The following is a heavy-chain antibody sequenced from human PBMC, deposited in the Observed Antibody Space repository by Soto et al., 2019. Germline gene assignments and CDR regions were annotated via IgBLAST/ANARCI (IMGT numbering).Heavy chain of an antibody. V-gene: IGHV3-23*01. Sequence: PGGSLRLSCAASGFTFSDYAMSWVRQAPGKGLEWVSGISDSGGDTYYADSLKGRFTISRDNSKNTLYLQMNSLRADDTAVYYCAKDLEVVIVVAATSFDHWGQGTLVTVSS. J-gene: IGHJ4*02. CDR2: ISDSGGDT. D-gene: IGHD6-19*01. CDR1: GFTFSDYA. CDR3: AKDLEVVIVVAATSFDH.